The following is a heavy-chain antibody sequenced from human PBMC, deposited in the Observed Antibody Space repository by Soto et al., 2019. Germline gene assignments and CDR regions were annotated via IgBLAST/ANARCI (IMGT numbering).Heavy chain of an antibody. D-gene: IGHD1-26*01. CDR3: TRRGGFPFALDT. CDR1: GGSISHYY. V-gene: IGHV4-59*08. J-gene: IGHJ3*02. CDR2: IADTGST. Sequence: QVQLQESGPGLVKPSETLSLTCAVSGGSISHYYWSWIRQPPGKGLEWIGYIADTGSTNYNASLRRRVTLSVDTSTNQFSLELRSVTAADTAVYYCTRRGGFPFALDTWGQGTRVTVSS.